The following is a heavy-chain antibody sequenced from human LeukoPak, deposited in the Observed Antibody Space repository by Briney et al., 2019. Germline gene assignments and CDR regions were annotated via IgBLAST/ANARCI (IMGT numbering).Heavy chain of an antibody. CDR2: IKEDGSVK. CDR1: GFTFSSYW. Sequence: GGSLRLSCAASGFTFSSYWMSWVRQAPGKGLEWVANIKEDGSVKYYVDSVKGRFTISRDNAKNSLYPQMNNLRAEDTAVFYCARDRYSGLDVWGQGTTVTVSS. J-gene: IGHJ6*02. CDR3: ARDRYSGLDV. V-gene: IGHV3-7*01. D-gene: IGHD1-26*01.